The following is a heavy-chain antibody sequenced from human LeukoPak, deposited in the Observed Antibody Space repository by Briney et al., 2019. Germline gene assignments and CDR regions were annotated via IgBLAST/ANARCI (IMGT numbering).Heavy chain of an antibody. D-gene: IGHD6-13*01. Sequence: GGSLRLSCAASGFTFSSYAMRWVRQAPGKGLEWVSAISGSGGSTYHADSVKGRFTISRDNSKNTLYLQMNSLRAEDTAVYYCARRNIAAAALDYWGQGTPVTVSS. CDR1: GFTFSSYA. CDR3: ARRNIAAAALDY. J-gene: IGHJ4*02. CDR2: ISGSGGST. V-gene: IGHV3-23*01.